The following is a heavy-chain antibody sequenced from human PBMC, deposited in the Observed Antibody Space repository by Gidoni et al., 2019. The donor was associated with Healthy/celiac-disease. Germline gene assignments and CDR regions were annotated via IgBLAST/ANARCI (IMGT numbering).Heavy chain of an antibody. CDR3: ARGTAYGMDV. CDR1: GFTFSSYS. J-gene: IGHJ6*02. V-gene: IGHV3-21*01. D-gene: IGHD4-17*01. Sequence: EVQLVAPGGGLVKPGGSLRLSCASSGFTFSSYSMTWVRQAPGKGLEWVSSISSSSSYIYYADSVKGRFTISRDNAKNSLYLQMNSLRAEDTAVYYCARGTAYGMDVWGQGTTVTVSS. CDR2: ISSSSSYI.